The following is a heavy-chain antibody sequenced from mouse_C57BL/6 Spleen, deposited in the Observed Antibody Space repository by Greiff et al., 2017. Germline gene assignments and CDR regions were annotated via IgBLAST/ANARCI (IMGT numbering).Heavy chain of an antibody. CDR3: ARPGYGSIWYFGV. Sequence: EVKLVESGGGLVKPGGSLKLSCAASGFTFSDYGMHWVRQAPEKGLEWVAYISSGSSTIYYADTVKGRFTISKDNAKNTLFLQMTSLRSEDTAMYYWARPGYGSIWYFGVWGTGATVTVS. J-gene: IGHJ1*03. CDR2: ISSGSSTI. V-gene: IGHV5-17*01. CDR1: GFTFSDYG. D-gene: IGHD1-1*01.